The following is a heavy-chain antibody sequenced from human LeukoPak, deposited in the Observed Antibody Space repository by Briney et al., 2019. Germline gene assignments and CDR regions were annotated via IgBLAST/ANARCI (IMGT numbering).Heavy chain of an antibody. D-gene: IGHD6-19*01. V-gene: IGHV3-11*01. CDR3: AGVGRSGWYGKAAFDI. CDR1: GFTFSDYY. CDR2: ISSSGSTI. Sequence: GGSLRLSCAASGFTFSDYYMSWIRQAPGKGLEWVSYISSSGSTIYYADSVKGRFTISRDNANNSLYLQMNSLRAEDTAVYYCAGVGRSGWYGKAAFDIWGQGTMVTVSS. J-gene: IGHJ3*02.